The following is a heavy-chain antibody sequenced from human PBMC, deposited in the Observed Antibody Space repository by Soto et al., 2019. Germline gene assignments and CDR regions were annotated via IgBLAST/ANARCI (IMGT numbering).Heavy chain of an antibody. CDR1: GYTFTSYY. CDR2: INPSGGST. Sequence: ASVKVSCKASGYTFTSYYMHCVRQAPGQGLEWMGIINPSGGSTSYAQKFQGRVTMTRDTSTSTVYMELSSLRSEDTAVYYCARDGSCSGGSCYAPHDAFDIWVQGTMVTVSS. J-gene: IGHJ3*02. D-gene: IGHD2-15*01. CDR3: ARDGSCSGGSCYAPHDAFDI. V-gene: IGHV1-46*03.